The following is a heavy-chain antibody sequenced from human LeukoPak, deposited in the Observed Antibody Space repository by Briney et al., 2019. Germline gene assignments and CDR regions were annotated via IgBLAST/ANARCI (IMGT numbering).Heavy chain of an antibody. J-gene: IGHJ5*02. CDR3: ARGESTPYNWSDP. Sequence: SETLSLTCAVSGGSISSGAYSWSWIRQPPGKGLEWIGYIYHSGSTFYNPSLKSRVTISVDRSKNQFSLKLSSVTAADTAVYYCARGESTPYNWSDPWGQGTLVTVSS. D-gene: IGHD2-2*01. CDR1: GGSISSGAYS. CDR2: IYHSGST. V-gene: IGHV4-30-2*01.